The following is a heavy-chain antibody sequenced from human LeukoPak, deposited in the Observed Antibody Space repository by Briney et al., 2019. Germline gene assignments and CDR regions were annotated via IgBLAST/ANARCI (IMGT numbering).Heavy chain of an antibody. V-gene: IGHV3-7*01. CDR3: ATRTGGWFPY. J-gene: IGHJ4*02. CDR1: GFTLSTYW. CDR2: INQDGSEK. D-gene: IGHD6-19*01. Sequence: GGSLRLSCAAPGFTLSTYWMSWGRPGPGEGLEWVANINQDGSEKYYVDSVKGRFTISRDNAKNSLYLQMNSLRAEDTAVYYCATRTGGWFPYWGQGTLVTVSS.